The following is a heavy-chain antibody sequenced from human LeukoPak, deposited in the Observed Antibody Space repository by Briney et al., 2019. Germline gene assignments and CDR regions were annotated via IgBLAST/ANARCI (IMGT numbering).Heavy chain of an antibody. V-gene: IGHV1-69*06. J-gene: IGHJ5*02. CDR2: IIPIFGTA. CDR1: GGTFSSYA. Sequence: SVKVSCKASGGTFSSYAISWVRQAPGQGLEWMGGIIPIFGTANYAQKFQGRVTITADKSTSTAYMELSSLRSEDTAVYYCARTSPWPQKGWFDPWGQGTLVTVSS. CDR3: ARTSPWPQKGWFDP.